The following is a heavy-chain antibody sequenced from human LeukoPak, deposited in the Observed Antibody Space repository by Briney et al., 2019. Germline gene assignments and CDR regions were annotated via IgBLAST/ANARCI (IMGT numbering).Heavy chain of an antibody. D-gene: IGHD2/OR15-2a*01. V-gene: IGHV4-59*08. CDR3: ARLDCLSNECYNY. J-gene: IGHJ4*02. CDR1: GNSITSDF. Sequence: PSETLSLTCSVSGNSITSDFWSWIRQSPGKGLEWIGYINYSGRSEYDPSLKSRVTISVDRSTKRVSLKMRSVTAADAAVYYCARLDCLSNECYNYWAVGALVTVSS. CDR2: INYSGRS.